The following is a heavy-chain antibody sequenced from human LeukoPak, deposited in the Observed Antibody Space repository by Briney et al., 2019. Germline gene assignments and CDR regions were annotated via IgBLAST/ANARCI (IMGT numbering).Heavy chain of an antibody. CDR2: ISGSGGST. J-gene: IGHJ4*02. Sequence: GGSLRLSCAASGFTFSSYAMSWVRQAPWKGLEWVSAISGSGGSTYYADSVKGRFTISRDNSKNTLYLQMNSLRAEDTAVYYCAKTRIAVAGPYYFDYWGQGTLVTVSS. CDR3: AKTRIAVAGPYYFDY. D-gene: IGHD6-19*01. CDR1: GFTFSSYA. V-gene: IGHV3-23*01.